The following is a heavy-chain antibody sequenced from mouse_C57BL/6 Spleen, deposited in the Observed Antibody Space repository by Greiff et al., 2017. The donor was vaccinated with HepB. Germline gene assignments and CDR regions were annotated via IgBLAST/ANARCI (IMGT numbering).Heavy chain of an antibody. J-gene: IGHJ4*01. CDR3: ARSGYYGSSPLYYAMDY. V-gene: IGHV1-82*01. D-gene: IGHD1-1*01. Sequence: VKLMESGPELVKPGASVKISCKASGYAFSSSWMNWVKQRPGKGLEWIGRIYPGDGDTNYNGKFKGKATLTADKSSSTAYMQLSSLTSEDSAVYFCARSGYYGSSPLYYAMDYWGQGTSVTVSS. CDR2: IYPGDGDT. CDR1: GYAFSSSW.